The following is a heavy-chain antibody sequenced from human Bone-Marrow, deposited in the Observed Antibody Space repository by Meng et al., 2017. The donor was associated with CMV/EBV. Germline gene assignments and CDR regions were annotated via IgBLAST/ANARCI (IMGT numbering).Heavy chain of an antibody. D-gene: IGHD1-14*01. Sequence: ASVKVSCKAPGYTFSGYYMHWVRQAPGQGLEWMGWINPNSGGTNYAQKLQGRVTMTTDTSTSTAYMELRSLRSDDTAVYYCARVDGNYYFDYWGQGTLVTVSS. CDR3: ARVDGNYYFDY. CDR2: INPNSGGT. CDR1: GYTFSGYY. V-gene: IGHV1-2*02. J-gene: IGHJ4*02.